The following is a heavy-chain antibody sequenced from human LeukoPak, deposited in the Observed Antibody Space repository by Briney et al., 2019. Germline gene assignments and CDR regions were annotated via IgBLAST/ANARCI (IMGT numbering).Heavy chain of an antibody. CDR3: ARQIASAGTAGFDF. V-gene: IGHV4-4*07. J-gene: IGHJ4*02. CDR2: IYSTGST. D-gene: IGHD6-13*01. Sequence: SETLSLTCTVSGGSINSNYWNWIRQPAGKGLEWIGRIYSTGSTNYNPSLKSRVTMSVDTSKNQFSLRLRSVTAADTAVYYCARQIASAGTAGFDFWGQGALVTVSS. CDR1: GGSINSNY.